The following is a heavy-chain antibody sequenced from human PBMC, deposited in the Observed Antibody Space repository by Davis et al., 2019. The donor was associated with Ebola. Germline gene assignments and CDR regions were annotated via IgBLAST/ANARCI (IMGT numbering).Heavy chain of an antibody. D-gene: IGHD2-8*01. CDR1: GCSISSSSYY. Sequence: PSETLSLTCTVSGCSISSSSYYWGWIRQPPGKGLEWIGSIYFSGSTYYNPALKSRVTISVDTSKNQFSLKLSSVTAADTAVYYCARGGVVMGGAVDVWGKGTTVTVSS. J-gene: IGHJ6*04. V-gene: IGHV4-39*07. CDR2: IYFSGST. CDR3: ARGGVVMGGAVDV.